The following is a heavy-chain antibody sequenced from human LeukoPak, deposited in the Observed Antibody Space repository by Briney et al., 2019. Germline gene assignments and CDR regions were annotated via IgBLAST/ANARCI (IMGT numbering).Heavy chain of an antibody. CDR3: ARAAYSSSWDSPFDY. J-gene: IGHJ4*02. CDR1: GCTFSSYN. Sequence: PGGSLRLSCAASGCTFSSYNMNWVRQAPAKGLEWVSYISSSSSTIYYADSVKGRFAISRDNAKNSLYLQMNSLRAEDTSVYFCARAAYSSSWDSPFDYWGQGTLVTVSS. D-gene: IGHD6-13*01. CDR2: ISSSSSTI. V-gene: IGHV3-48*01.